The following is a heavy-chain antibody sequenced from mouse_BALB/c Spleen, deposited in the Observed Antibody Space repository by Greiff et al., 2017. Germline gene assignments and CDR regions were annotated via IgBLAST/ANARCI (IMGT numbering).Heavy chain of an antibody. CDR3: ALDSSGSAWFAY. CDR2: INSNGGST. D-gene: IGHD3-1*01. Sequence: EVKLVESGGGLVQPGGSLKLSCAASGFTFSSYGMSWVRQTPDKRLELVATINSNGGSTYYPDSVKGRFTISRDNAKNTLYLQMSSLKSEDTAMYYCALDSSGSAWFAYWGQGTLVTVSA. CDR1: GFTFSSYG. J-gene: IGHJ3*01. V-gene: IGHV5-6-3*01.